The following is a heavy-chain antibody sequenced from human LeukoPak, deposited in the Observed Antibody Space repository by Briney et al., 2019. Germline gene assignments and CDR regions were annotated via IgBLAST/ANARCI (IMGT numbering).Heavy chain of an antibody. Sequence: ASVKVSCKASGYTFTSYDINWVRQAPGQGLEWMGWINPNSGGTNYAQKFQGRVTMTRDTSISTAYMELSRLRSDDTAVYYCARGTGEGYSYGRYYLDYWGQGTLVTVSS. CDR3: ARGTGEGYSYGRYYLDY. D-gene: IGHD5-18*01. V-gene: IGHV1-2*02. J-gene: IGHJ4*02. CDR1: GYTFTSYD. CDR2: INPNSGGT.